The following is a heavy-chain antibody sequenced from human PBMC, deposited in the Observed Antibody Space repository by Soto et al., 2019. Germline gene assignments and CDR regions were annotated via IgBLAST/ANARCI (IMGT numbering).Heavy chain of an antibody. CDR2: ILHDGNNK. Sequence: QVQRVESGGGVVQPGRSLRLSCAASGFTISNYIMHWVRQAPGKGLEWVAIILHDGNNKYYADSVKGRFTISRDNFKNTMYLHMTSLRTEDTAMYYCARDDEDGSYCDLGYWGQGTLVTVSS. V-gene: IGHV3-30-3*01. CDR1: GFTISNYI. D-gene: IGHD3-10*01. CDR3: ARDDEDGSYCDLGY. J-gene: IGHJ4*02.